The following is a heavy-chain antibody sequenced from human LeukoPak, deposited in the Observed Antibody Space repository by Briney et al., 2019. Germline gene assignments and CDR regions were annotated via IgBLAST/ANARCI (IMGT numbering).Heavy chain of an antibody. Sequence: GGSLRLSCGVSGFTFSSYWMNWVRQAPGKGLEWVANIKQDGSDKYYVDSVKGRFTISRDNAKNSLYLQMNSLRAEDTAVYYCASGLEFDYWGQGTLVTVSS. CDR1: GFTFSSYW. V-gene: IGHV3-7*01. J-gene: IGHJ4*02. CDR3: ASGLEFDY. CDR2: IKQDGSDK.